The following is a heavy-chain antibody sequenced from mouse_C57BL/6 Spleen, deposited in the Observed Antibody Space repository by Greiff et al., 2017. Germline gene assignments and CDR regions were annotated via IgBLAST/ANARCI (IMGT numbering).Heavy chain of an antibody. CDR2: IRSKSNNYAT. V-gene: IGHV10-1*01. CDR1: GFSFNTYA. CDR3: VRQRGWPMDY. Sequence: EVKLVESGGGLVQPKGSLKLSCAASGFSFNTYAMNWVRQAPGKGLEWVARIRSKSNNYATYYADSVKDRVTISRDDSESMLYLQMNNLKTEDTAMYYCVRQRGWPMDYWGQGTSVTVSS. J-gene: IGHJ4*01. D-gene: IGHD2-3*01.